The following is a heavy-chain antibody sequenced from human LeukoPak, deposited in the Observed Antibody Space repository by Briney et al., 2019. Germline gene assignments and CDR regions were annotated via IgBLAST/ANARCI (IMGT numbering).Heavy chain of an antibody. D-gene: IGHD1-14*01. CDR1: GFTFSSYE. Sequence: PGGSLRLSCAASGFTFSSYEMNWVRQAPGKGLEWVSYISSSGSTIYYADSVKGRFTISRDNAKNSLYLQMNSLRAEDTAVYYCARDKENPPYYYYMDVWGKGTTVTISS. CDR3: ARDKENPPYYYYMDV. J-gene: IGHJ6*03. V-gene: IGHV3-48*03. CDR2: ISSSGSTI.